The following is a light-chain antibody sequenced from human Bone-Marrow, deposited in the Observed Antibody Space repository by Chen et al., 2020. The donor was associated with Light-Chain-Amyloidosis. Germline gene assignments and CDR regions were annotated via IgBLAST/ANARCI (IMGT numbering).Light chain of an antibody. J-gene: IGKJ1*01. Sequence: DMVLTQSPGTLSLSPAQRATLSCWASQSVSSNYLAWYQQKPGQAPRLLIYGASSRATGIPDRFSGSGSGTDFPLTISRLEPEDFAVYYCQHYGGSLWTFGQGTKVEIK. V-gene: IGKV3-20*01. CDR3: QHYGGSLWT. CDR1: QSVSSNY. CDR2: GAS.